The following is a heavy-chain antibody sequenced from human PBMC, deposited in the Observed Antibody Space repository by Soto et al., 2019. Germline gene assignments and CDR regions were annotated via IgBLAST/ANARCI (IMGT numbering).Heavy chain of an antibody. J-gene: IGHJ6*02. V-gene: IGHV4-34*01. CDR3: ARAREYSSSSPPTPSSTHYGMDV. CDR1: GGSFSGYY. CDR2: INHSGST. Sequence: QVQLQQWGAGLLKPSETLSLTCAVYGGSFSGYYWSWIRQPPGKGLEWIGEINHSGSTNYNPSLKSRVTISVDTSKNQFSLKLSSVTAADTAVYYCARAREYSSSSPPTPSSTHYGMDVWGQGTTVTVSS. D-gene: IGHD6-13*01.